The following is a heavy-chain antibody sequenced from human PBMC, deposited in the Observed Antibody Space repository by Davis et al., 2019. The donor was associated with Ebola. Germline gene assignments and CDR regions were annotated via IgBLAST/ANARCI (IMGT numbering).Heavy chain of an antibody. J-gene: IGHJ4*02. V-gene: IGHV4-59*12. CDR1: GGSISSYY. CDR3: VRKTGRRYYFQY. Sequence: PGGSLRLSCTVSGGSISSYYWSWIRQPPGKGLEWIGYIYYSGSTNYNPSLKSRVTISVDTSKNQFSLKLNSVTAADTAVYFCVRKTGRRYYFQYWGQGTLVTVSS. CDR2: IYYSGST. D-gene: IGHD3-9*01.